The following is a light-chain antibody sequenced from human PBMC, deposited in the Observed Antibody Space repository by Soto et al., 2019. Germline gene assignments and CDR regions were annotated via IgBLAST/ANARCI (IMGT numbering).Light chain of an antibody. CDR3: QQYNTYSWT. Sequence: DIQMTQSPSSLSASVGDRFTITLQASQDINKNLIWYQQKPGKAPKLLIYDASSLQSGVPSRFSGSGSGTEFALTISSLQPDDFATYYCQQYNTYSWTFGPGTKVDI. J-gene: IGKJ1*01. CDR1: QDINKN. CDR2: DAS. V-gene: IGKV1-16*01.